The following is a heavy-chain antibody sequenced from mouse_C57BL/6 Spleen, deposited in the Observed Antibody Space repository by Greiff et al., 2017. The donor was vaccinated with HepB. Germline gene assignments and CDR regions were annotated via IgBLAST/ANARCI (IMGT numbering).Heavy chain of an antibody. CDR2: INPSTGGT. D-gene: IGHD2-4*01. CDR1: GYSFTGYY. CDR3: ARYDYYFDY. Sequence: EVKLQESGPELVKPGASVKISCKASGYSFTGYYMNWVKQSPEKSLEWIGEINPSTGGTTYNQKFKAKATLTVDKSSSTAYMQLKSLTSEDSAVYYCARYDYYFDYWGQGTTLTVSS. J-gene: IGHJ2*01. V-gene: IGHV1-42*01.